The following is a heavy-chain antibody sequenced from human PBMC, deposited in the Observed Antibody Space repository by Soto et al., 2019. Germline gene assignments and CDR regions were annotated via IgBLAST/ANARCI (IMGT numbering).Heavy chain of an antibody. CDR2: IYYSGST. Sequence: QLQLQESGPGLVKPSETLSLTCTVSGGSVSSSNYYWGWIRQSPGKGLEWIGSIYYSGSTYYNPSLESRVTISLDKSKNQFSLKVISVTAADTAVYYCARLEGLATISYYFDYWGQGTLVTVSS. CDR1: GGSVSSSNYY. J-gene: IGHJ4*02. CDR3: ARLEGLATISYYFDY. D-gene: IGHD3-9*01. V-gene: IGHV4-39*01.